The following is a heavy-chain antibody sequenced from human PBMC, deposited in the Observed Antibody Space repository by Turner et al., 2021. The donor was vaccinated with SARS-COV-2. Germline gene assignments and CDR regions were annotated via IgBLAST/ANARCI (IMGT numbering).Heavy chain of an antibody. CDR1: GFSFRSYG. Sequence: QVQLVESGGGVVQPGRSLRLSWAATGFSFRSYGMHWVRQAPGKGLEWVAVMPYDGRQTSYADSVKCRFTISRDNSKKTLYLQMNVLRTDDTALYYCAKDLGSDWYFDLWGRGSLVIVSS. V-gene: IGHV3-30*02. CDR2: MPYDGRQT. CDR3: AKDLGSDWYFDL. J-gene: IGHJ2*01. D-gene: IGHD3-10*01.